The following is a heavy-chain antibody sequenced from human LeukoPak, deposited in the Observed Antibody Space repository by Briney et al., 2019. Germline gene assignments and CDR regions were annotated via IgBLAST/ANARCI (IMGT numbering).Heavy chain of an antibody. CDR1: GFTFSSYR. V-gene: IGHV3-48*01. D-gene: IGHD2-15*01. CDR2: ISSSSSTI. CDR3: ARRSNYCSGSSCSFDI. Sequence: PGGSLRLSCAASGFTFSSYRMNWVRQAPGKGLEWVSYISSSSSTIYYADSVKGRFTISRDNSKNTLYLQMNSLRAEDTAVYYCARRSNYCSGSSCSFDIWGQGTMVTISS. J-gene: IGHJ3*02.